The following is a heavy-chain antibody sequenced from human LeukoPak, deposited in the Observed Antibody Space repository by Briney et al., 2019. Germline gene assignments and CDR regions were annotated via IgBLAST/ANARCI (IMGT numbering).Heavy chain of an antibody. Sequence: SETLSLTCTVSGYSISSGYYWSWIRQPPGKGLEWIGEINHSGSTNYNPSLKSRVTISVDTSKNQFSLKLSSVTAADTAVYYCATSLTGYYKGDWFDPWGQGTLVTVSS. CDR1: GYSISSGYY. D-gene: IGHD3-9*01. CDR2: INHSGST. CDR3: ATSLTGYYKGDWFDP. V-gene: IGHV4-38-2*02. J-gene: IGHJ5*02.